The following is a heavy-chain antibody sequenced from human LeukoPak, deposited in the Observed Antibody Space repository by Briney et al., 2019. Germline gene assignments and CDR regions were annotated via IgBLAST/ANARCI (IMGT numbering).Heavy chain of an antibody. CDR2: IYSGGST. CDR1: GFTVSSND. J-gene: IGHJ4*02. Sequence: GGSLRLSCAASGFTVSSNDMSWVRLAPGRGLEWVSVIYSGGSTYYADSVKGRFTISRDNSKNTLYVQMNGLRAEDTAVYYCARDLADWGQGTLVAVSS. CDR3: ARDLAD. V-gene: IGHV3-53*01.